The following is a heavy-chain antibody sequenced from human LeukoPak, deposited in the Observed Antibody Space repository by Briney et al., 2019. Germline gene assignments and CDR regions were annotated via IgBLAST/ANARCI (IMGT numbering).Heavy chain of an antibody. V-gene: IGHV3-33*01. CDR1: GFTFSSYG. J-gene: IGHJ6*02. Sequence: GGSLRLSCAASGFTFSSYGMHWVRQAPGKGLEWVAVIWYDGSNKYYADSVKGRFTISRDNSKNTLYLQMNSLRAEDTAVYYCARDLVVVVAATPRYYYGMDVWGQGTTVTVSS. D-gene: IGHD2-15*01. CDR2: IWYDGSNK. CDR3: ARDLVVVVAATPRYYYGMDV.